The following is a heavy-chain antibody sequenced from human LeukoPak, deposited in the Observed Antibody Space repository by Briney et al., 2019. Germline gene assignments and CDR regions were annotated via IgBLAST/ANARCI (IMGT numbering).Heavy chain of an antibody. CDR2: ILHDGST. J-gene: IGHJ4*02. V-gene: IGHV4-34*01. D-gene: IGHD3-22*01. Sequence: SETLSLTCTVYGGSFSGYYWTWIRQPPGKGLEWVGEILHDGSTNYGPSLKSRVTISIDTSNNQFSLKVRSVTAADTGVYYCARGRYYFDDSGYYYWGQGTPVTVSS. CDR3: ARGRYYFDDSGYYY. CDR1: GGSFSGYY.